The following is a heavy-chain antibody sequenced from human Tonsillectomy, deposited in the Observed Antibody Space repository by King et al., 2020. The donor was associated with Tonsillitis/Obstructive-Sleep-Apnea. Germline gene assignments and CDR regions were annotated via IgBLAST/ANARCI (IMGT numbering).Heavy chain of an antibody. CDR3: ARAPLDYYYYYMDV. CDR1: GFTFSSYW. J-gene: IGHJ6*03. Sequence: VQLVESGGGLVQPGGSLRLSCAASGFTFSSYWMTWVRQAPGKGLEWVANIKQEGSEKYYVDSVKGRFTISRDNAENSLYLQMNSLRAEDTAVYYCARAPLDYYYYYMDVWGRGTTVTVSS. CDR2: IKQEGSEK. V-gene: IGHV3-7*01.